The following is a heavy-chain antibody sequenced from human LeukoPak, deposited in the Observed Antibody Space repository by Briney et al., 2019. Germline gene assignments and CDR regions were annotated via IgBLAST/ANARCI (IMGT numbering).Heavy chain of an antibody. CDR1: DGSISSSSYY. CDR3: ARAWGRDGYNFDFDY. Sequence: SETLSLTCTVSDGSISSSSYYWSWIRQPPGKGLEWIAYIYYSGSTKYNPSLKSRVSISVDTSKNQFSLKLSSVTAADTAVYYCARAWGRDGYNFDFDYWGRGALVTVSS. J-gene: IGHJ4*02. V-gene: IGHV4-61*01. CDR2: IYYSGST. D-gene: IGHD5-24*01.